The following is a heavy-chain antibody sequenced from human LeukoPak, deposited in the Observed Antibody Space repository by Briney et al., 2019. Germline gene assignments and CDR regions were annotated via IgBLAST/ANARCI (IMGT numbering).Heavy chain of an antibody. CDR3: ASNYYDSSGYYGLDY. Sequence: KTSETLSLTCAVYGGSFSGYYWSWIRQPPGKGLEWIGEINHSGSTNYNPSLKSRVTISVDTSKNQFSLKLSSVTAADTAVYYCASNYYDSSGYYGLDYWGQGTLVTVSS. V-gene: IGHV4-34*01. CDR2: INHSGST. CDR1: GGSFSGYY. D-gene: IGHD3-22*01. J-gene: IGHJ4*02.